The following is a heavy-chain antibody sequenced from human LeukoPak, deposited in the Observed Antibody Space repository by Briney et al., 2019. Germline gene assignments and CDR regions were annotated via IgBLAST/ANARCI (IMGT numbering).Heavy chain of an antibody. D-gene: IGHD3-10*02. Sequence: GGSLTLSCAASGFTFSSYEMSWVRQAPGKGLEWVIYISSSGSTIYHADSVKGRFTISRDNAKNSLYLQMNSLRAEGTAVYYCAELGITMIGGGWGKGTTVTISS. CDR2: ISSSGSTI. V-gene: IGHV3-48*03. CDR3: AELGITMIGGG. J-gene: IGHJ6*04. CDR1: GFTFSSYE.